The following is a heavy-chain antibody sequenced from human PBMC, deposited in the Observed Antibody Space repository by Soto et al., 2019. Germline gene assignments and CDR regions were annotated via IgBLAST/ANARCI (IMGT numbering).Heavy chain of an antibody. CDR3: ARSHVTVVIPSWIDP. D-gene: IGHD3-22*01. Sequence: QVQVVQSGADVKKPGSSVKVSCKAAGGNFSKDIISWVRQAPGQGLEWMGSIIPIIGIANYAQKFQGRVTITADKATSPTYVGMRSLRSEATAVYYCARSHVTVVIPSWIDPWGQATLITVSS. CDR2: IIPIIGIA. V-gene: IGHV1-69*02. CDR1: GGNFSKDI. J-gene: IGHJ5*02.